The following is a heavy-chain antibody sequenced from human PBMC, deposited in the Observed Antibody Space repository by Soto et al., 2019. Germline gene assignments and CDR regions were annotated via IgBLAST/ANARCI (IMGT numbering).Heavy chain of an antibody. D-gene: IGHD3-10*01. CDR2: IYSDGST. CDR1: GFTVNSNY. J-gene: IGHJ4*02. Sequence: PGGSVRLSCAASGFTVNSNYMSWVRQAPGKGLEWVSVIYSDGSTYYADSVKGRFIISRDNSNNTLYFQMNSLRAEDTAVYYCARERYYYGSGDYWGQGNLVTVSS. V-gene: IGHV3-66*01. CDR3: ARERYYYGSGDY.